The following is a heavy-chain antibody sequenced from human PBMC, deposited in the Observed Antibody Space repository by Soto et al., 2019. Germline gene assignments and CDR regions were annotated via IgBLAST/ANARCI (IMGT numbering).Heavy chain of an antibody. Sequence: SETLSLTCTVSGGSISSGDYYWSWIRRPPGKGLEWIGYIYYSGSTYYNPSLKSRVTISVDTSKNQFSLKLSSVTAADTAVYYCAREYYDFWSGPPYYYGMDVWGQGTTVTVSS. CDR1: GGSISSGDYY. D-gene: IGHD3-3*01. V-gene: IGHV4-30-4*01. CDR3: AREYYDFWSGPPYYYGMDV. J-gene: IGHJ6*02. CDR2: IYYSGST.